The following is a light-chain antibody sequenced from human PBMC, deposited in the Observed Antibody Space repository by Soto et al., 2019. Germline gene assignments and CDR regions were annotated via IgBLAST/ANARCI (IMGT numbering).Light chain of an antibody. Sequence: DIQMTQSPSTLSTSVGDIVTITCRASQSISSWLAGYQQKPGKAPKLLIYDASSLESGVPSRFSGSGSGKEFTLTISSLQPDDFATYYCKQYNSYSTFGQGTKVDIK. CDR2: DAS. CDR1: QSISSW. CDR3: KQYNSYST. V-gene: IGKV1-5*01. J-gene: IGKJ1*01.